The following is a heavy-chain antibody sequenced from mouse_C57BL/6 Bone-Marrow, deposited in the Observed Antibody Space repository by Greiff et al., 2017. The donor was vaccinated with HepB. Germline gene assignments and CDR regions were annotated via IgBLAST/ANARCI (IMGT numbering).Heavy chain of an antibody. V-gene: IGHV1-20*01. CDR3: ARSPWLRRRRSGYFDY. CDR1: GYSFTGYF. CDR2: INPYNGDT. J-gene: IGHJ2*01. D-gene: IGHD2-2*01. Sequence: EVQLQQSGPELVKPGDSVKISCKASGYSFTGYFMNWVMQSHGKSLEWIGRINPYNGDTFYNAKFKGKATLTVDKSSSTANMELRSLTAEDSAVYYCARSPWLRRRRSGYFDYWGQGTTLTVSS.